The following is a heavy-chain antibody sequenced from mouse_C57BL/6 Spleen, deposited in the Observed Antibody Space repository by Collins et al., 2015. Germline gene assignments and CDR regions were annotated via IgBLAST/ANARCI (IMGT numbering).Heavy chain of an antibody. CDR2: INTYTGEP. CDR1: GYTFTNYG. CDR3: ATMITTGFDY. V-gene: IGHV9-3-1*01. Sequence: QIQLVQSGPELKKPGETVKISCKASGYTFTNYGMNWVKQAPGKGLKWMGWINTYTGEPTYADDFKGRFAFSLETSASTAYLQINNLKNEDTATYFCATMITTGFDYWGQGTTLTVSS. J-gene: IGHJ2*01. D-gene: IGHD2-4*01.